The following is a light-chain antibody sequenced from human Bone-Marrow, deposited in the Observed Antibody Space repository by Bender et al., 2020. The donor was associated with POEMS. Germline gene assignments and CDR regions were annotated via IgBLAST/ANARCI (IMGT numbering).Light chain of an antibody. CDR2: EVN. CDR1: DSDIGSYKL. Sequence: QSALTQPASVSGSPGQSITISCTGTDSDIGSYKLVSWYQQHPAKAPKVIIYEVNKRPSGISSRFSGSRSGNTASLTVSGLQAEDEADYYCSSYTGSNSLVFGGGTKLTVL. CDR3: SSYTGSNSLV. J-gene: IGLJ3*02. V-gene: IGLV2-23*02.